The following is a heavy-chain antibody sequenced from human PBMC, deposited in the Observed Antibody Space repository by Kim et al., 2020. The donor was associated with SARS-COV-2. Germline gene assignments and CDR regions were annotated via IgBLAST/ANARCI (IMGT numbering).Heavy chain of an antibody. CDR3: ARRTPNYFGSGSYYYFDF. J-gene: IGHJ4*02. D-gene: IGHD3-10*01. Sequence: KSRVTISVDTSNNQFSLKLNSVTAADTAVYYCARRTPNYFGSGSYYYFDFWGQGTLVTVSS. V-gene: IGHV4-61*07.